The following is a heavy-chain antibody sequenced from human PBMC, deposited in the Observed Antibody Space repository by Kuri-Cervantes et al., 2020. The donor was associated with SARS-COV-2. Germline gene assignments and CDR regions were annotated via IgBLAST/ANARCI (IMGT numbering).Heavy chain of an antibody. J-gene: IGHJ4*02. Sequence: GGSLRLSCAASGFTLRSSGMHWSRQAPGKGLEWVALLSNEGAHEYYADSVKGRFTISRDNFKNTLFLQMNSLRSEDTAMYYCAKGGDFWSGFTYFDSCGPGTLVTVSS. D-gene: IGHD3-3*01. CDR2: LSNEGAHE. V-gene: IGHV3-30*18. CDR3: AKGGDFWSGFTYFDS. CDR1: GFTLRSSG.